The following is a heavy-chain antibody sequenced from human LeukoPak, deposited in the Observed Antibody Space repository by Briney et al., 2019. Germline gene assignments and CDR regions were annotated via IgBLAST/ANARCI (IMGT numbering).Heavy chain of an antibody. CDR1: GGSISSSNW. CDR2: IHDSGST. J-gene: IGHJ5*02. CDR3: ARVVAAAGNNWFDP. V-gene: IGHV4-30-4*07. Sequence: IPSGTLSLTCAVSGGSISSSNWWSWIRQTPGKGLEWIAYIHDSGSTYNNPSLKSRLSISIDTSKNQFSLKLNSVTAADTAVYYCARVVAAAGNNWFDPWGQGTLVTVSS. D-gene: IGHD6-13*01.